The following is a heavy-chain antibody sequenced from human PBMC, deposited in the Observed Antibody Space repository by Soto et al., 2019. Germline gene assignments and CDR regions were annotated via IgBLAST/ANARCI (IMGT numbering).Heavy chain of an antibody. CDR3: ARIRGITIFGVAANDAFDI. V-gene: IGHV1-18*01. Sequence: ASVKVSCKASGGTFSSYAISWVRQAPGQGLEWMGWISAYNGNTNYAQKLQGRVTMTTDTSTSTAYMELRSLRSDDTAVYYCARIRGITIFGVAANDAFDIWGQGTMVTVSS. D-gene: IGHD3-3*01. J-gene: IGHJ3*02. CDR1: GGTFSSYA. CDR2: ISAYNGNT.